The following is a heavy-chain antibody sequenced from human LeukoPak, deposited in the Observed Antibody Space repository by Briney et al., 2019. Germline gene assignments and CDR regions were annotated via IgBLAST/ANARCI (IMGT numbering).Heavy chain of an antibody. CDR2: IYYSGNT. J-gene: IGHJ5*02. CDR1: GGSISSGAYY. V-gene: IGHV4-31*03. CDR3: ARMPPEGSSDYGWFDP. Sequence: PSETLSLTCTVSGGSISSGAYYWSWIRQHPGKGLERIGYIYYSGNTYYNPSLKGRVTISVDTSKNQFSLKLSSVTAADTAVYSCARMPPEGSSDYGWFDPWGQGTLVTVSS. D-gene: IGHD3-22*01.